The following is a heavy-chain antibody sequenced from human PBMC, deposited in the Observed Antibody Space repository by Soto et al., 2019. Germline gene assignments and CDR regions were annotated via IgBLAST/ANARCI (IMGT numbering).Heavy chain of an antibody. Sequence: GGSLRLSCAASGLTFSSYAMSWVRQAPGKGLEWVSHISNSGRSTKYADSVKGRFTISRDNSKNTLYLQMNSLRAEDTAIYYCAKDALAYYDCWSWGQGTLVTVSS. CDR2: ISNSGRST. D-gene: IGHD3-3*01. CDR1: GLTFSSYA. J-gene: IGHJ4*02. V-gene: IGHV3-23*01. CDR3: AKDALAYYDCWS.